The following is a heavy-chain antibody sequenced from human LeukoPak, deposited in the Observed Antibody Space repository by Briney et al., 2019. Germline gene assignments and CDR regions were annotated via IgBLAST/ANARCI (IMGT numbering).Heavy chain of an antibody. J-gene: IGHJ4*02. D-gene: IGHD6-19*01. CDR3: ARADSNGWISDY. CDR1: GFPFNDHG. CDR2: INWNGGST. V-gene: IGHV3-20*01. Sequence: PGGSLKLSCAASGFPFNDHGMIRVRQAPGKGLEWVSGINWNGGSTGYADSVKGRFTISRDNAKNSLYLQMNNLRAEDTALYHCARADSNGWISDYRGQGTLVTVSS.